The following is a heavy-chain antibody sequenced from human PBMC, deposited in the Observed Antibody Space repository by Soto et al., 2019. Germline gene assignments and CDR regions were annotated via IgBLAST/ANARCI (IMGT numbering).Heavy chain of an antibody. CDR1: GGSISSYY. CDR3: ARRLYDFSAAMDV. Sequence: QVQLQESGPGLVKPSETLSLTCTVSGGSISSYYWSWIRQPPGKGLECIGYIYYSGSTNYNPSLKSRVLISVDTSKNQFSLKLSSVTAADTAVYYCARRLYDFSAAMDVWGQGTTVTVSS. J-gene: IGHJ6*02. CDR2: IYYSGST. D-gene: IGHD5-12*01. V-gene: IGHV4-59*01.